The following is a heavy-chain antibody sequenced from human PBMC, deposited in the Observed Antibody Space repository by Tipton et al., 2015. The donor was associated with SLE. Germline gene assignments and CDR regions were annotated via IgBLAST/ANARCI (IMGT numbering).Heavy chain of an antibody. CDR3: ARDDGGISLYYFDY. CDR1: GFTFSSYW. CDR2: INSDGSST. J-gene: IGHJ4*02. Sequence: LRLSCAASGFTFSSYWMHWVRQAPGKGLVWVSRINSDGSSTSYADSVKGRFTISRDNAKNTLYLQMNSLRAEDTAVYYCARDDGGISLYYFDYWGQGTLVTVSS. D-gene: IGHD2-15*01. V-gene: IGHV3-74*01.